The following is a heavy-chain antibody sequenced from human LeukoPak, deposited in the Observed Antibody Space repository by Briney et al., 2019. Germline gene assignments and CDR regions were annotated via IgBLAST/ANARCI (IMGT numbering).Heavy chain of an antibody. CDR3: ARASLHDY. Sequence: QPGGSLRLSCTASGFTFSSYGMHWVRQAPGKGLEWVAVISYDGSNKYYADSVKGRFTISRDNSKNTLYLQMNSLRAEDTAVYYCARASLHDYWGQGTLVTVSS. D-gene: IGHD2-2*01. CDR2: ISYDGSNK. CDR1: GFTFSSYG. V-gene: IGHV3-30*03. J-gene: IGHJ4*02.